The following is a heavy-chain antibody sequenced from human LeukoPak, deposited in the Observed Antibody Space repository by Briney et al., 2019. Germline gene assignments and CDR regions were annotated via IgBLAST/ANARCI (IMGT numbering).Heavy chain of an antibody. CDR2: ISGSGGST. D-gene: IGHD2-15*01. Sequence: PGGSLRLSCAASGFTFSSYAMSWVRQAPGKGLEWVSAISGSGGSTYYADSVKGRFTISRDNSKNTLYLKMNSLRAEDTAVYYCAKDRGGYCSGGSCYYNWFDPWGQGTLVTVSS. CDR1: GFTFSSYA. CDR3: AKDRGGYCSGGSCYYNWFDP. J-gene: IGHJ5*02. V-gene: IGHV3-23*01.